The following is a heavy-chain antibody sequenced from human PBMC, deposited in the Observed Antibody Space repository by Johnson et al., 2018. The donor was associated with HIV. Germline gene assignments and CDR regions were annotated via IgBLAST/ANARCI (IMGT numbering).Heavy chain of an antibody. CDR3: ASSPGTYYNFWSGYPDAFDI. CDR1: GFTFSSYG. D-gene: IGHD3-3*01. CDR2: IRYNGTNE. Sequence: QVQLVESGGGGVQPGGSLRLSCEASGFTFSSYGMHWVRQAPGKGLEWVAFIRYNGTNEHYADSVKGRFTISRDNSKNTLYLQMNSLRGDDTAVYYCASSPGTYYNFWSGYPDAFDIWGQGTMVTVSS. J-gene: IGHJ3*02. V-gene: IGHV3-30*02.